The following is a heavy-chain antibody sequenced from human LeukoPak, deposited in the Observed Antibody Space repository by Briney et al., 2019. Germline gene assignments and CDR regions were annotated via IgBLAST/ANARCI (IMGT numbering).Heavy chain of an antibody. J-gene: IGHJ4*02. CDR1: GFTFDDYA. CDR3: AKSGDSSGYYYDPPYYFDY. Sequence: GGSLRLSCAASGFTFDDYAMHWVRQAPGKGLEWVSLISWDGGSTYYADSVKGRFTISRDNSKNSLYLQMDSLRAEDTALYYCAKSGDSSGYYYDPPYYFDYWGQGTLVTVSS. CDR2: ISWDGGST. D-gene: IGHD3-22*01. V-gene: IGHV3-43D*03.